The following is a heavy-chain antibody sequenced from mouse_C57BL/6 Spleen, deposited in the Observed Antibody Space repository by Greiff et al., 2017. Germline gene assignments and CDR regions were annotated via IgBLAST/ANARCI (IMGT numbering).Heavy chain of an antibody. CDR2: IYPRDGDT. J-gene: IGHJ3*01. CDR1: GYAFSSYW. V-gene: IGHV1-80*01. Sequence: VQLQESGAELVKPGASVKISCKASGYAFSSYWMNWVKQRPGKGLEWIGQIYPRDGDTNYNGKFKGKATLTADKSSITAYMQLSSLTSEDSAVYFCARSELGRGAWFAYWGQGTLVTVSA. CDR3: ARSELGRGAWFAY. D-gene: IGHD4-1*01.